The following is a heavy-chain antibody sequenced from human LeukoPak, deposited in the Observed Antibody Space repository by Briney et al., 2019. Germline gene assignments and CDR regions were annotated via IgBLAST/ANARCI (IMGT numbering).Heavy chain of an antibody. Sequence: YPSETLSLTCTVSGGSINNPNYYWSWIRQPAGKGLEWIGRISTTGSTSYGPSLKSRVIISIDTSKNQFSLRLSSATAADTAVYYCANHQYGSGSYYHDYWGQGALVTVSS. CDR3: ANHQYGSGSYYHDY. CDR2: ISTTGST. D-gene: IGHD3-10*01. CDR1: GGSINNPNYY. V-gene: IGHV4-61*02. J-gene: IGHJ4*02.